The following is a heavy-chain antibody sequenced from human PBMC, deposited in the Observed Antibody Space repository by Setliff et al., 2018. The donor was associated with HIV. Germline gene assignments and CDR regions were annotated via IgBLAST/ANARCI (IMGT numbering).Heavy chain of an antibody. V-gene: IGHV1-2*02. CDR3: ALASIVSTARWNH. D-gene: IGHD1-26*01. CDR1: GYTFSGYY. J-gene: IGHJ4*02. Sequence: ASVKVSCKTSGYTFSGYYLHWVRRAPGRGLEWMGWINPNSGATNYARNFQGRVTMTRDTSISTAYMDLSSLTSDDTAIYYCALASIVSTARWNHWGRGTLVTVSS. CDR2: INPNSGAT.